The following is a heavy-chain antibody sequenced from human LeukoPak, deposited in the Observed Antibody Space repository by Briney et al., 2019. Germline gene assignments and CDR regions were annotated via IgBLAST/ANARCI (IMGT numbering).Heavy chain of an antibody. CDR2: INSDGSWT. V-gene: IGHV3-74*01. J-gene: IGHJ4*02. D-gene: IGHD2/OR15-2a*01. CDR1: GLTFADYA. Sequence: GGSLRLSCAASGLTFADYAINWVRQAPGKGLVWVSHINSDGSWTSYADSVKGRFTISKDNAKNTVYLQMNSLRAEDTAVYYCVSFYETYWGRGTLVTVSS. CDR3: VSFYETY.